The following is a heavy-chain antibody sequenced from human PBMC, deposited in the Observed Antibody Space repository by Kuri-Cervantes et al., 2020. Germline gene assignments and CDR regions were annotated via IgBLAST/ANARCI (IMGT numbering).Heavy chain of an antibody. CDR1: GFTFSDYY. CDR2: ISSSGSTT. D-gene: IGHD3-16*01. Sequence: GESLKISCAASGFTFSDYYMSWIRQAPGKGLEWVSYISSSGSTTYYADSVKGRFTISRDNAKNSLYLQMNSLRAEDTAVYYCARGGLVDWFDPWGQGTLVTVSS. V-gene: IGHV3-11*01. CDR3: ARGGLVDWFDP. J-gene: IGHJ5*02.